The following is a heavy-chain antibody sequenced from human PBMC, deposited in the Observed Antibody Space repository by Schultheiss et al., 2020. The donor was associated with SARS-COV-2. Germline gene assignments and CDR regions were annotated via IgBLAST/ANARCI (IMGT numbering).Heavy chain of an antibody. Sequence: GGSLRLSCAASGFTFDDYAMHWVRQAPGKGLEWVSSISSSSNYIYYADSVKGRFTISRDNAKNSLYLQMNSLRAEDTAVYYCAKDDCSGGTCYPDYWGQGTLVTVSS. J-gene: IGHJ4*02. CDR2: ISSSSNYI. V-gene: IGHV3-21*04. CDR1: GFTFDDYA. CDR3: AKDDCSGGTCYPDY. D-gene: IGHD2-15*01.